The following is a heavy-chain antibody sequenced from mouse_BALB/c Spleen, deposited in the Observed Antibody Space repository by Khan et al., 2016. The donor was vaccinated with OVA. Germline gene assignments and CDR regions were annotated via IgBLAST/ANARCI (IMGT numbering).Heavy chain of an antibody. CDR1: GYAFTSYN. Sequence: IQLVQSGPELVKPGASVKVSCKASGYAFTSYNIYWVKQSHGKSLEWVGYIVPYNGGTSYNQKFKGKATLTVDKSSTTAYMQLNSLTSEDSAVYYCARGGYGGFAYWGQGTLVTVSA. CDR3: ARGGYGGFAY. J-gene: IGHJ3*01. D-gene: IGHD2-14*01. CDR2: IVPYNGGT. V-gene: IGHV1S135*01.